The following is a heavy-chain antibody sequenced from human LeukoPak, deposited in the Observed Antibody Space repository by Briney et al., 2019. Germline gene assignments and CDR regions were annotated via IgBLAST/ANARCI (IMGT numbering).Heavy chain of an antibody. CDR2: ISSSGSTI. CDR1: GFTFSNAW. D-gene: IGHD2-15*01. CDR3: ARDSRPSYCSGGSCYSHAFDI. Sequence: NPGGSLRLSCAASGFTFSNAWMSWIRQAPGKGLEWVSYISSSGSTIYYADSVKGRFTISRDNAKNSLYLQMNSLRAEDTAVYYCARDSRPSYCSGGSCYSHAFDIWGQGTMVTVSS. J-gene: IGHJ3*02. V-gene: IGHV3-11*01.